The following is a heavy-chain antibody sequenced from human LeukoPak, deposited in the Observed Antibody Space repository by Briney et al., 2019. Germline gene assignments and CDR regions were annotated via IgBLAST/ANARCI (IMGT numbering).Heavy chain of an antibody. V-gene: IGHV1-8*03. CDR3: ARGRLGQNWFDP. J-gene: IGHJ5*02. CDR2: INPNSGNT. Sequence: ASVKVSCKASGYTFTGYYMHWVRQAPGQGLEWMGWINPNSGNTGYAQKFQGRVTITRNTSISTAYMELSSLRSEDTAVYYCARGRLGQNWFDPWGQGTLVTVSS. D-gene: IGHD3/OR15-3a*01. CDR1: GYTFTGYY.